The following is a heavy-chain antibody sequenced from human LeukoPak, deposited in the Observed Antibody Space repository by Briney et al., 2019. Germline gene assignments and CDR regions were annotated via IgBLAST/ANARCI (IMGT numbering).Heavy chain of an antibody. CDR2: ISASNGNT. Sequence: ASVRVSCKASGYTFTRYVISWVRQAPGQGRQWLGWISASNGNTNYAQKFRDRVTMSTDTSTGTAYLDVRSLTSDDTAVYYCARKLYDSSRYGQTYYFDNWGQGTLVTVS. J-gene: IGHJ4*02. V-gene: IGHV1-18*01. D-gene: IGHD3-22*01. CDR1: GYTFTRYV. CDR3: ARKLYDSSRYGQTYYFDN.